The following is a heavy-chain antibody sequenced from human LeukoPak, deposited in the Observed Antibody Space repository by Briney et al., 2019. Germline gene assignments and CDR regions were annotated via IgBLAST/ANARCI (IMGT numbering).Heavy chain of an antibody. V-gene: IGHV3-23*01. CDR3: AKDGEFCTTRLCLWSFDL. Sequence: GGSLRLSCAASGFTFSSYSMNWVRQAPGKGLEWVTQITGSDDRTYYVDSVKGRFTISRDNSRNTLYLQMNSLTAEDTAVYYCAKDGEFCTTRLCLWSFDLWGRGTLVTVSS. J-gene: IGHJ2*01. CDR1: GFTFSSYS. CDR2: ITGSDDRT. D-gene: IGHD2-8*01.